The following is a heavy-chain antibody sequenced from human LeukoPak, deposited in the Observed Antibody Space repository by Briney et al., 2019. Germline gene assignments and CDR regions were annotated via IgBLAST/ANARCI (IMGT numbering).Heavy chain of an antibody. D-gene: IGHD1-14*01. CDR1: GGSFSGYY. J-gene: IGHJ4*02. CDR2: INHSGST. CDR3: ASTGRARREKRFDY. Sequence: PSETLSLTCAVYGGSFSGYYWSRIRQPPGKGLEWIGEINHSGSTNYNPSLKSRVTISVDTSKNQFSLKLSSVTAADTAVYYCASTGRARREKRFDYWGQGTLVTVSS. V-gene: IGHV4-34*01.